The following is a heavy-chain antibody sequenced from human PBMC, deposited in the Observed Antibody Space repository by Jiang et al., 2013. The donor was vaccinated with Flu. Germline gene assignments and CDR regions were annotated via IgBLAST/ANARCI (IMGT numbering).Heavy chain of an antibody. CDR1: GYTFTSYG. Sequence: SGAEVKKPGASVKVSCKASGYTFTSYGISWVRQAPGQGLEWMGWISAYNGNTNYAQKLQGRVTMTTDTSTSTAYMELRSLRSDDTAVYYCARDIPRAVGDYYYGMDVWGKGTTVTVSS. V-gene: IGHV1-18*01. CDR2: ISAYNGNT. D-gene: IGHD2-2*02. CDR3: ARDIPRAVGDYYYGMDV. J-gene: IGHJ6*04.